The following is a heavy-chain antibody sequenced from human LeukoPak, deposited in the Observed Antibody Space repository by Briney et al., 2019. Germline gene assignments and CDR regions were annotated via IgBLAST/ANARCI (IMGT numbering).Heavy chain of an antibody. V-gene: IGHV1-8*01. D-gene: IGHD3-9*01. CDR2: MNPNSGNT. CDR1: GYTFTSYD. J-gene: IGHJ6*03. Sequence: ASVKVSCKASGYTFTSYDINWVRQATGQGLEWMGWMNPNSGNTGYARKFQGRVTMTRNTFISTAYMELSRLRSDDTAVYYCARREVLRYFDWLLSGFYYYYYMDVWGKGTTVTVSS. CDR3: ARREVLRYFDWLLSGFYYYYYMDV.